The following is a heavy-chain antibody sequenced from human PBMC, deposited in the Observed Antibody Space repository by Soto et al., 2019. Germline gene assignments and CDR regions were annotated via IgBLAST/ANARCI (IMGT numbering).Heavy chain of an antibody. J-gene: IGHJ4*02. D-gene: IGHD2-21*02. CDR3: AKDALWAGGYSAAYYFDV. V-gene: IGHV1-69*10. CDR2: IIPMLGTT. Sequence: GASVKVSCKASGDTFNNNAISWLRQAPGQGLEWMGVIIPMLGTTNYSHKFRDRVTFTADKSTNTAYMDLTSLGSEDSAVYYCAKDALWAGGYSAAYYFDVWGQVTLVTVSS. CDR1: GDTFNNNA.